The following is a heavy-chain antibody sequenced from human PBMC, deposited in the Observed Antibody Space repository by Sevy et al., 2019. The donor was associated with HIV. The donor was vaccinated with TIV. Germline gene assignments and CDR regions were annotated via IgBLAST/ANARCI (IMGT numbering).Heavy chain of an antibody. D-gene: IGHD5-12*01. CDR3: ARPQYGGSHLLFDY. Sequence: SETLSLTCTVSGDSISNGDYYWGWIRQPPGKGPEWIGSIYYSWSTYYNPSLMSRVTISVDTSRNQFSLKLSSVTAADTAVYYCARPQYGGSHLLFDYWGQGTLVTVSS. CDR1: GDSISNGDYY. CDR2: IYYSWST. V-gene: IGHV4-39*01. J-gene: IGHJ4*02.